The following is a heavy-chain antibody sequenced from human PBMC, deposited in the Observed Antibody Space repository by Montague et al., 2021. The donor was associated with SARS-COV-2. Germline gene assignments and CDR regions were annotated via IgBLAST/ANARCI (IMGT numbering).Heavy chain of an antibody. D-gene: IGHD3-16*02. J-gene: IGHJ4*02. CDR3: AKDGQRQLLSFFDA. V-gene: IGHV3-33*06. Sequence: SLRLSCAASGFSFSRYGMNWVRQAPGKGLEWVALIWNDGSDKYYADSVKGRFTISRDNSKNMLFLHMNSLRAEDTATYYRAKDGQRQLLSFFDAWGQGALITVSS. CDR1: GFSFSRYG. CDR2: IWNDGSDK.